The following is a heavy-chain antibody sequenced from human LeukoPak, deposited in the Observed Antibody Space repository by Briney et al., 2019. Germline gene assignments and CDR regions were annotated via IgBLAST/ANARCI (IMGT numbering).Heavy chain of an antibody. CDR1: GYTFTGYY. Sequence: ASVKVSCKGSGYTFTGYYIHWVRQAPGQGKEGMGWINPNSGGTYYAQKFQGRVTMTSDTPINTAYMQLSRLTSDDTAVYYCARPYCNGTSCYTSNWFDHWGQGTLVTVSS. J-gene: IGHJ5*02. D-gene: IGHD2/OR15-2a*01. CDR2: INPNSGGT. V-gene: IGHV1-2*02. CDR3: ARPYCNGTSCYTSNWFDH.